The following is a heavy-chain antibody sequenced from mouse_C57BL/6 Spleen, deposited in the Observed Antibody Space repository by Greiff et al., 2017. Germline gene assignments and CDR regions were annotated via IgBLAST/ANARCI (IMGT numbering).Heavy chain of an antibody. V-gene: IGHV5-4*01. J-gene: IGHJ1*03. CDR3: ARDRDYPYWYFDV. Sequence: EVKLVESGGGLVKPGGSLKLSCAASGFTFSSYAMSWVRQTPEKRLEWVATISDGGSYTYYPDNVKGRFTISRDNAKNNLYLQMSHLKSEDTAMYYCARDRDYPYWYFDVWGTGTTVTVSS. D-gene: IGHD2-4*01. CDR2: ISDGGSYT. CDR1: GFTFSSYA.